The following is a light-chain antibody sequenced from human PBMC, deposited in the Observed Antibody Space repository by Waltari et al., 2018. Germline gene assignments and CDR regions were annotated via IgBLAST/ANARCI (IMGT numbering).Light chain of an antibody. Sequence: DIQMTQSPSSLSASVGDRVTITCQASEDISDFLNWYQHQPGKAPKLLIYDTSNLEIGVPSRFSGSGSGTDFSFTISSLQPEDLATYYCQQYDSLPLTFGGGSKVEI. CDR2: DTS. CDR3: QQYDSLPLT. CDR1: EDISDF. J-gene: IGKJ4*01. V-gene: IGKV1-33*01.